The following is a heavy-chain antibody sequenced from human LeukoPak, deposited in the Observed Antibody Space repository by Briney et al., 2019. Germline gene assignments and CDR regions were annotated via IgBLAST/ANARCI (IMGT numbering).Heavy chain of an antibody. D-gene: IGHD6-13*01. J-gene: IGHJ6*03. CDR3: ARHEPAAARRDYYYYMDV. CDR2: IIPIFGTA. V-gene: IGHV1-69*05. Sequence: ASVKVSCKASGGTFSSYAISWVRQAPGQGLEWMGGIIPIFGTANYAQKFQGRVTITTDESTSTAYMELSSLRSEDTAVYYCARHEPAAARRDYYYYMDVWGKGTTVTVSS. CDR1: GGTFSSYA.